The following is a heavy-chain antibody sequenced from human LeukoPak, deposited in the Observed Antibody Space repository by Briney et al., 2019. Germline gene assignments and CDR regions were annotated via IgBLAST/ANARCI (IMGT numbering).Heavy chain of an antibody. CDR3: ARVSWPHYFDY. CDR2: ISGSGATT. V-gene: IGHV3-23*01. D-gene: IGHD2/OR15-2a*01. Sequence: PGGSLRLSCEASGFTFSSYAMNWVRQAPGKGLEWVSSISGSGATTSYAASVEGRFTISRDISKNTLYLQMNSLRAEDTAVYYCARVSWPHYFDYWGQGTLVTVSS. CDR1: GFTFSSYA. J-gene: IGHJ4*02.